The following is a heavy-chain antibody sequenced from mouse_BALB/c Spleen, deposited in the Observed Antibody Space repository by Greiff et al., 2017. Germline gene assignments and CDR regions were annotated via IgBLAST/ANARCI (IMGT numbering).Heavy chain of an antibody. Sequence: VQRVESGPGLVQPSQSLSITCTVSGFSLTSYGVHWVRQSPAKGLEWLGVIWSGGGTDYNAAFISRLSISTDNSESQVFFKMNSLQTNDTAIYCCARYEYGAMDYWGQGTSVTVSS. J-gene: IGHJ4*01. V-gene: IGHV2-2*02. D-gene: IGHD2-4*01. CDR2: IWSGGGT. CDR1: GFSLTSYG. CDR3: ARYEYGAMDY.